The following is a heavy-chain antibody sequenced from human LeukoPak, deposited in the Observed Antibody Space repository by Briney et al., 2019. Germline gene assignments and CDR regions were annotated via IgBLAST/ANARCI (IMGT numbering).Heavy chain of an antibody. J-gene: IGHJ3*02. D-gene: IGHD2-15*01. Sequence: PGGSLRLSCAASGFTFSSYAMSWVRQAPGKGLEWVSAISGSGGSTYYADSVKGRFTISRDNSKNTLYLQMNSLRAEDTAVYYCAKVRVGYCSGGSCSPDAFDIWGQGTMVTVSS. CDR1: GFTFSSYA. V-gene: IGHV3-23*01. CDR3: AKVRVGYCSGGSCSPDAFDI. CDR2: ISGSGGST.